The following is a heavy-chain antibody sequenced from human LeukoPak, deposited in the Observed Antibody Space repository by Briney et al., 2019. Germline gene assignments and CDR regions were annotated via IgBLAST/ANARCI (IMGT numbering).Heavy chain of an antibody. Sequence: SETLSLTCTVSGGSISSSSYYWGWIRQPPGKGLEWIGSIYYSGSTYYNPSLKSRVTISVDTSKNQFSLKLSSVTAADTAVYYCARTWELGASFDYWGQGTLVTVSS. CDR2: IYYSGST. J-gene: IGHJ4*02. D-gene: IGHD1-26*01. CDR1: GGSISSSSYY. V-gene: IGHV4-39*07. CDR3: ARTWELGASFDY.